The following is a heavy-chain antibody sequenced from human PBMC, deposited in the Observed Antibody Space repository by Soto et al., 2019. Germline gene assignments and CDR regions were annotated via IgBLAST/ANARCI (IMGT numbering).Heavy chain of an antibody. D-gene: IGHD2-15*01. CDR3: AKDKVFGRMADFDY. Sequence: SVKVSCKSSVYTFTSYDINCVRPAPGQGLEWMGWMNPNSGNTGYAQKFQGRVTMTRNTSISTAYMELSSLRSEDTAVYYCAKDKVFGRMADFDYWGQGTLVNVSA. V-gene: IGHV1-8*01. CDR1: VYTFTSYD. CDR2: MNPNSGNT. J-gene: IGHJ4*02.